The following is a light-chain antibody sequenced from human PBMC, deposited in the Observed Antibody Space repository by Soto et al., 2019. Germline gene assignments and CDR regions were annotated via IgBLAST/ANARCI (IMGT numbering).Light chain of an antibody. J-gene: IGKJ1*01. CDR1: QIVGSS. CDR2: RAS. CDR3: QQYYNWPPWT. V-gene: IGKV3-15*01. Sequence: EVVVKQYPVTLSVSHGERATLFCRASQIVGSSVAWYQQKPGQAPRLLIYRASARATGIPGRFSGSGSGTEFTLTISSLQSEDFAIYYCQQYYNWPPWTFGQGGKVDIK.